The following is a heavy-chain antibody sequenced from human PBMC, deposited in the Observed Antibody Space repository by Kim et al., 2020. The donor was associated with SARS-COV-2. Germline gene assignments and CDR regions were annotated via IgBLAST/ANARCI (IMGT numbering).Heavy chain of an antibody. CDR1: GYTFTSYA. V-gene: IGHV7-4-1*02. D-gene: IGHD3-3*01. Sequence: ASVKVSCKASGYTFTSYAMNWVRQAPGQGLEWMGWINTNTGNPTYAQGFTGRFVFSLDTSVSTAYLQISSLKAEDTAVYYCARDQAPDYDFWSGLEFNAFDIWGQGTMVTVSS. CDR2: INTNTGNP. CDR3: ARDQAPDYDFWSGLEFNAFDI. J-gene: IGHJ3*02.